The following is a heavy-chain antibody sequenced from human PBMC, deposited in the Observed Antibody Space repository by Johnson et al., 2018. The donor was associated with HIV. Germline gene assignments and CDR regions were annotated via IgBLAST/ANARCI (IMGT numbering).Heavy chain of an antibody. CDR2: ISYDGSDK. D-gene: IGHD1-14*01. V-gene: IGHV3-30*03. J-gene: IGHJ3*02. Sequence: VQLVESGGGVVQPGRSLRLSCAASGFTFNNYGMHWVRQAPGKGLEWVAVISYDGSDKYYADSVKGRFTISRDNSKKTLYLQMNSLRAEDTAVYYCARDGKLVSTPRLAFDIWGQGTMVTVSS. CDR3: ARDGKLVSTPRLAFDI. CDR1: GFTFNNYG.